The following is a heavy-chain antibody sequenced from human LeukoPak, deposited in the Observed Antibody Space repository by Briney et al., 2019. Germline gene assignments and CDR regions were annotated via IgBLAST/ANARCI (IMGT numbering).Heavy chain of an antibody. CDR3: AKDRGY. CDR2: ISVSGTTT. V-gene: IGHV3-23*01. Sequence: GGSLRLSCATSGFTFSAFHMTWVRQAPGKGLEWVSAISVSGTTTYYADSVKGRFTISRDNSKNTMYLQMSSLRAEDTAVYYCAKDRGYWGLGTLVTVSS. J-gene: IGHJ4*02. CDR1: GFTFSAFH.